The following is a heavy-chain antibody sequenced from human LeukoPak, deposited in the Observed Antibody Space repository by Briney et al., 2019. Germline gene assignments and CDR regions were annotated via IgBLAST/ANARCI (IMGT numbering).Heavy chain of an antibody. CDR2: ISYDGSNK. CDR1: GFTFSSYG. V-gene: IGHV3-30*18. J-gene: IGHJ4*02. CDR3: AKDIVDTAMVLDY. Sequence: GGSLRLSCAASGFTFSSYGMHWVRQAPGKGLEWVAVISYDGSNKCYADSVKGRFTISRDNSKNTLYLQMNSLRAEDTAVYYCAKDIVDTAMVLDYWGQGTLVTVSS. D-gene: IGHD5-18*01.